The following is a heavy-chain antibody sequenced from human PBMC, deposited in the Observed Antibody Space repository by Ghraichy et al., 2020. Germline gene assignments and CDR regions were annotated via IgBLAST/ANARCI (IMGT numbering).Heavy chain of an antibody. V-gene: IGHV3-30*18. J-gene: IGHJ6*02. CDR3: EKDEGDQLRYFDWSHYYYGMDV. CDR1: GFTFSNYG. Sequence: GGSLRLSCAASGFTFSNYGMHWVRQAPGKGLEWVAVISYDGTNKYYGDSVKGRFHISRDNSKNPLSLQMNSLRGEDTSMYYCEKDEGDQLRYFDWSHYYYGMDVWGQGTTVTVSS. CDR2: ISYDGTNK. D-gene: IGHD3-9*01.